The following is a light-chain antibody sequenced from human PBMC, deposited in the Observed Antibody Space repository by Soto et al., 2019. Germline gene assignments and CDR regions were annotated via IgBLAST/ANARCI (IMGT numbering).Light chain of an antibody. V-gene: IGKV1-33*01. J-gene: IGKJ1*01. CDR2: DAS. CDR3: QQYDNLPPWT. CDR1: QDISNY. Sequence: DIQMTQSPSSLSASVGDRVTITCHASQDISNYLNWYQQKPGKAPKLLIYDASNLETGVPSRFSGSGSGTDFTFTISSLQPEDIATHYCQQYDNLPPWTFGQGTKVEIK.